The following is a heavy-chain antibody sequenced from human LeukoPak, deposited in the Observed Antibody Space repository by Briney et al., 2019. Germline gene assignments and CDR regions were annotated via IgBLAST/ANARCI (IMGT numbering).Heavy chain of an antibody. J-gene: IGHJ6*03. CDR2: TYYKSKWYN. Sequence: SQTLSLTCAISGDSVSSNSAAWNWIRQSPSRGLEWLGRTYYKSKWYNDYAVSVKSRITINPDTSGNQFSLQLNSVIPEDTAVYYCTREEMTTIVGYDFYYMDVWGKGTMVTVSS. V-gene: IGHV6-1*01. D-gene: IGHD5-24*01. CDR1: GDSVSSNSAA. CDR3: TREEMTTIVGYDFYYMDV.